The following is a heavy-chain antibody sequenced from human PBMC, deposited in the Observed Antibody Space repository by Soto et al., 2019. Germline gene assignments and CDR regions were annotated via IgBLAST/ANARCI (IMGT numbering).Heavy chain of an antibody. CDR1: GGAFSTFG. D-gene: IGHD3-16*01. CDR3: ARSAPMDAGDKYYYDF. J-gene: IGHJ4*02. Sequence: SVKVSCKASGGAFSTFGISWVREAPGQGLEWMGGIIPFFGTAKYSQKFEDRISITADESTNTVYMDLRSLTSEDTAIYYCARSAPMDAGDKYYYDFWGQGALVTVSS. CDR2: IIPFFGTA. V-gene: IGHV1-69*13.